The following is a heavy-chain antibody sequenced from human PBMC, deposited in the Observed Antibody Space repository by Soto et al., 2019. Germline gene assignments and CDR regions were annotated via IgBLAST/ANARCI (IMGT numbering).Heavy chain of an antibody. V-gene: IGHV4-34*01. CDR3: ARGGGGWYPDY. CDR2: INHSGST. CDR1: GGSFSGYY. D-gene: IGHD6-19*01. Sequence: QVQLQQWGAGLLRPSETLSLTCAVYGGSFSGYYWTWISQPPGKGLEWMGEINHSGSTNYNPSLKSRVTISVDTSKNQFSLKLSSVTAADTAVYYCARGGGGWYPDYWGQGTLVTVSS. J-gene: IGHJ4*02.